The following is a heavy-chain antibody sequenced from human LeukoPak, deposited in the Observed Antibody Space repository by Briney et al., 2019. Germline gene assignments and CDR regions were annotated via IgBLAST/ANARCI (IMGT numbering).Heavy chain of an antibody. D-gene: IGHD1-26*01. V-gene: IGHV3-30*02. CDR1: GFTFSSYA. Sequence: GGSLRLSCAASGFTFSSYAMSWVRQAPGKGLEWVAFIRYDGSNKYYADSVKGRFTISRDNSKNTLYLQMNSLRAEDTAVYYCAKIGWELLRGELFDYWGQGTLVTVSS. CDR3: AKIGWELLRGELFDY. J-gene: IGHJ4*02. CDR2: IRYDGSNK.